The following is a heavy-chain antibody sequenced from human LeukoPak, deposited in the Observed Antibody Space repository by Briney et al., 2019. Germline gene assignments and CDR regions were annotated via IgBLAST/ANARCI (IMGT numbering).Heavy chain of an antibody. CDR2: INPSGGST. D-gene: IGHD6-19*01. J-gene: IGHJ6*02. V-gene: IGHV1-46*01. Sequence: ASVKVSCKASGYTFTSYYMHWVRQAPGQGLEWMGIINPSGGSTSYAQKFQGRVTMTRDTSTSTVYMGLSSLRSEDTAVYYCARGDRYGSGWYSGSGPGMDVWGQGTTVTVSS. CDR1: GYTFTSYY. CDR3: ARGDRYGSGWYSGSGPGMDV.